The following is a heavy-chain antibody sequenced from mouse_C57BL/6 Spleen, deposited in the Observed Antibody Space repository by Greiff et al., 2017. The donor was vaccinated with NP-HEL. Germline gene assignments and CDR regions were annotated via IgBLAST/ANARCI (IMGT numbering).Heavy chain of an antibody. CDR1: GYTFTSYC. CDR3: ARYYYDYAEAMDY. V-gene: IGHV1-7*01. CDR2: INPSSGYT. D-gene: IGHD2-4*01. J-gene: IGHJ4*01. Sequence: QVQLQQSGAELAKPGASVKLSCKASGYTFTSYCMHWVNQRPGQGLEWIGYINPSSGYTKYNQKFKDKATLTADKSSSTAYMQLSSLTYEDSAVYYCARYYYDYAEAMDYWGQGTSVTVSS.